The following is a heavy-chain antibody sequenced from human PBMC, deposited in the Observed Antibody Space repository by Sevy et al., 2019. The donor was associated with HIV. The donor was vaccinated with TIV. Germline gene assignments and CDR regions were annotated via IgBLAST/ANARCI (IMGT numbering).Heavy chain of an antibody. CDR3: TRDRLLSGMDV. J-gene: IGHJ6*02. V-gene: IGHV3-74*01. Sequence: GGSLRLSCAASGFTLRNSWFHWVRKAPGEGLVWVSPSNPDGSDTSYPDSVRGGFTISRVNAKNTLYLQMNSLRAEDTAVYYCTRDRLLSGMDVWGQGTTVTVSS. D-gene: IGHD2-15*01. CDR2: SNPDGSDT. CDR1: GFTLRNSW.